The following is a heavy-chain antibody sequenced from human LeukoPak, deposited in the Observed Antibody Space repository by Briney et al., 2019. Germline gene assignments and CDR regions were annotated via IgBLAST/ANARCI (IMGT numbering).Heavy chain of an antibody. CDR3: ARHALWFGEALDY. CDR2: INHSGST. D-gene: IGHD3-10*01. Sequence: SETLSLTCAVYGGSFSGYYWSWIRQPPGKGLEWIGEINHSGSTNYNPSLKSRVTISVDTSKNQFSLKLSSVTAADTAVYYCARHALWFGEALDYWGQGTLVTVSS. V-gene: IGHV4-34*01. CDR1: GGSFSGYY. J-gene: IGHJ4*02.